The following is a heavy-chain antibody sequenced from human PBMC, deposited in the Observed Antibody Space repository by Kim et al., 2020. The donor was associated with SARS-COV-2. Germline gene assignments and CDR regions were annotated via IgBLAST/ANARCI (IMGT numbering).Heavy chain of an antibody. Sequence: SVKVSCKASGGTFSSYAISWVRQAPGQGLEWMGGIIPIFCTANYAQKFQGRVTITADESTSTAYMELSSLRSADTAEYYCARDYYDSSGYYYEDYWGQGTVVTVSS. CDR3: ARDYYDSSGYYYEDY. CDR2: IIPIFCTA. J-gene: IGHJ4*02. D-gene: IGHD3-22*01. CDR1: GGTFSSYA. V-gene: IGHV1-69*13.